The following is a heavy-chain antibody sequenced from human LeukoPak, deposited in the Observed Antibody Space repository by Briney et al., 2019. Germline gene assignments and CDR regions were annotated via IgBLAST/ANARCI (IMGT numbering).Heavy chain of an antibody. CDR2: IKSKTHGGTP. CDR1: GFTFRNAW. V-gene: IGHV3-15*01. CDR3: TTDTADFWSGYYDY. D-gene: IGHD3-3*01. Sequence: GGSLRLSCAASGFTFRNAWMSWVRQAPAKGLEWVGRIKSKTHGGTPDYAAHVKGRFTISRDDSKNTLYLQMNSLKTEDTAVYYCTTDTADFWSGYYDYWGQGTLVTVSS. J-gene: IGHJ4*02.